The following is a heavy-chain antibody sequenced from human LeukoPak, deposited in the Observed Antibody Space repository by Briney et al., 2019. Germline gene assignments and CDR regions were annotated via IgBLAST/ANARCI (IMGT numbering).Heavy chain of an antibody. CDR1: GFTFSSYA. Sequence: PGGSLRLSCAASGFTFSSYAMHWVRQAPGKGLEWVAVISYDGSNKYYADSVKGRFTISRDNSKNTLYLQMNSLRAEDTAVYYCARDRRPLIVDYYYGMDVWGQGTTVTVSS. D-gene: IGHD2-15*01. CDR2: ISYDGSNK. CDR3: ARDRRPLIVDYYYGMDV. V-gene: IGHV3-30*04. J-gene: IGHJ6*02.